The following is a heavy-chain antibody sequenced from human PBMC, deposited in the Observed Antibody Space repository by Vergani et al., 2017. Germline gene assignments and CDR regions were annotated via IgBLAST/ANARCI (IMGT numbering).Heavy chain of an antibody. CDR1: GFPFSSYA. CDR2: ISYDGSNK. J-gene: IGHJ6*02. V-gene: IGHV3-30-3*01. CDR3: ERESDRQWPPYYGMDV. D-gene: IGHD6-19*01. Sequence: QVQLVESGGGVVQPGRSLRLSCAASGFPFSSYAMHWVRQAPGKGLEWVAVISYDGSNKYYADSVKGRFTISRDNSKNTMYLQMNSLRAEDTAVYYCERESDRQWPPYYGMDVWGQGTTVTVSS.